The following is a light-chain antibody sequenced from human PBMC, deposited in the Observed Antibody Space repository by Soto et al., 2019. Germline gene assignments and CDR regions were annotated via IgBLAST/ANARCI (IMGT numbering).Light chain of an antibody. CDR1: QAINFW. CDR2: AAS. Sequence: GDRVTITCRASQAINFWLAWYQHKPGEAPKLLIYAASNLHSGVPSRLSGSGSGTDFTRTISSLQPDAFATYYSHQASSLPHPFGQGDTREVK. CDR3: HQASSLPHP. V-gene: IGKV1D-12*01. J-gene: IGKJ2*01.